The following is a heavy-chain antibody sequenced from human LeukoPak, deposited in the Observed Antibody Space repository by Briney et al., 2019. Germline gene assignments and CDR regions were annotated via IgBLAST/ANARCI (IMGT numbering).Heavy chain of an antibody. Sequence: ASVKVSCKASGYTFTSYDINWVRQATGQGLEWMGWMNPNSGNTGYAQKFQGRVTMTRNTSISTAYMELSSLRSEDTAVYYCARVDWGVFAGLLRGLRFDYWGQGTLVTVSS. CDR1: GYTFTSYD. CDR2: MNPNSGNT. J-gene: IGHJ4*02. CDR3: ARVDWGVFAGLLRGLRFDY. D-gene: IGHD3-22*01. V-gene: IGHV1-8*01.